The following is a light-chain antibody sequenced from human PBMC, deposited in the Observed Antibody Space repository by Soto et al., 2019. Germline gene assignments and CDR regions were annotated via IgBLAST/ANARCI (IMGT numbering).Light chain of an antibody. J-gene: IGKJ1*01. CDR1: QSLLHSNGYNY. Sequence: DIVMTQSPLSLPVTPGEPASISCRSSQSLLHSNGYNYLDWYLQKPGQSPQLLIYLCSNRASGVPSRFSGRGSGTDFTLKISRVEAEDVGVYYCMQALQTPRTFGQGTKVEIK. CDR3: MQALQTPRT. CDR2: LCS. V-gene: IGKV2-28*01.